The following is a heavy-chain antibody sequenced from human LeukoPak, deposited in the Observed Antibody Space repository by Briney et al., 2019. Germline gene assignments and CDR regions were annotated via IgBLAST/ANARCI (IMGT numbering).Heavy chain of an antibody. J-gene: IGHJ4*02. CDR3: ARVRITMVRGVIKSFDY. Sequence: SVKVSCKASGGTFSSYAISWVRQAPGQGLEWMGGIIPIFGTANYAQKFQGRVTITADESTSTAYMELSSLRSEDTAVYYCARVRITMVRGVIKSFDYWGQGTLVTVSS. V-gene: IGHV1-69*13. CDR1: GGTFSSYA. CDR2: IIPIFGTA. D-gene: IGHD3-10*01.